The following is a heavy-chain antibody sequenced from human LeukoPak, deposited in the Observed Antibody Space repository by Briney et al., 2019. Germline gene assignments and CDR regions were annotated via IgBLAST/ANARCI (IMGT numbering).Heavy chain of an antibody. V-gene: IGHV3-74*01. CDR3: VGTIASRGSEY. Sequence: GGSLRLSCAASGFTSTNYWMHWVRQAPGMGLVWVSRLPPDELGIIYADSVKGRFTVSRDYAKNTVYLQMNNLRVDDTAMYYCVGTIASRGSEYWGQGALVTVSS. CDR1: GFTSTNYW. CDR2: LPPDELGI. J-gene: IGHJ4*02. D-gene: IGHD6-6*01.